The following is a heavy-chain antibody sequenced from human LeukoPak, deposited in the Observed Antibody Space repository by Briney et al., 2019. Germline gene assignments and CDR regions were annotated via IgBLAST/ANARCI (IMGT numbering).Heavy chain of an antibody. D-gene: IGHD6-13*01. CDR2: INPNSGGT. CDR1: GYTFTGYY. J-gene: IGHJ4*02. V-gene: IGHV1-2*02. CDR3: ARAPETGYSSSWYYFDY. Sequence: ASVKVSCKASGYTFTGYYMHWVRQAPGQGLEWIGWINPNSGGTNYAQRLQGRVTMTRDTSISTAYMELSRLRSDDTAVYYCARAPETGYSSSWYYFDYWGQGTLVTVSS.